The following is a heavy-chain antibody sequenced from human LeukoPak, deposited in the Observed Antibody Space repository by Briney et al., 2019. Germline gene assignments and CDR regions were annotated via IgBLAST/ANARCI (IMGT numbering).Heavy chain of an antibody. CDR2: IKSKTDGGTT. J-gene: IGHJ4*02. Sequence: GGSLSLSFAASGFTFSNAWMSWVRQAPGKGLEWVGRIKSKTDGGTTDYAAPVKGRFTISRDDSKNTLYLQMNSLKTEDTAVYYCTTVMEGEHHGLPDYWGQGTLVTVSS. D-gene: IGHD1-26*01. CDR1: GFTFSNAW. V-gene: IGHV3-15*01. CDR3: TTVMEGEHHGLPDY.